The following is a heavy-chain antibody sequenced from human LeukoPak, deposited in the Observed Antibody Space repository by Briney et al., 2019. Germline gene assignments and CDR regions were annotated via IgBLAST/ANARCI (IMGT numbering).Heavy chain of an antibody. Sequence: PSETLSLTCTVSGGSISSGSYYWSWIRQPAGKGLEWIGRIYTSGSTNSNPSLTSRATISVDTSKNQFSLKLNSVTAADTAVYYCAREIGRGTGTFDYWGQGTLVTVSS. CDR1: GGSISSGSYY. CDR2: IYTSGST. CDR3: AREIGRGTGTFDY. D-gene: IGHD3-10*01. J-gene: IGHJ4*02. V-gene: IGHV4-61*02.